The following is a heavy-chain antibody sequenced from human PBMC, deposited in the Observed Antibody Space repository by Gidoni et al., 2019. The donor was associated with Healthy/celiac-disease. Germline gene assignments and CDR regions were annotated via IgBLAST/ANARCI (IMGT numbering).Heavy chain of an antibody. V-gene: IGHV3-74*01. D-gene: IGHD3-10*01. CDR2: INRDGSNT. CDR3: ARGYRGSYYFDY. Sequence: EVQLVESGGGLVQPGGSLRLSCAASGFTFSSYWMHWVRQAPGKGLVWVSRINRDGSNTNYADAVKGRFTISRDNAKNTLYLQMNSLRAEDTAVYYCARGYRGSYYFDYWGQGTLVTVSS. J-gene: IGHJ4*02. CDR1: GFTFSSYW.